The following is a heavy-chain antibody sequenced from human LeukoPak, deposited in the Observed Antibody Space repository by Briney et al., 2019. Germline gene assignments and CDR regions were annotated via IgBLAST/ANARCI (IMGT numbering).Heavy chain of an antibody. D-gene: IGHD3-22*01. Sequence: PSETLSLTCAVYGGSFSGYYWSWIRQPPGKGLEWIGEINHSGSTNYNPSLKSRVTISVDTSKNQFSLKLSSVTAADTAVYYSARVRVTYYYDSSGYYYVGSYYFDYWGQGTLVTVSS. CDR2: INHSGST. CDR1: GGSFSGYY. CDR3: ARVRVTYYYDSSGYYYVGSYYFDY. J-gene: IGHJ4*02. V-gene: IGHV4-34*01.